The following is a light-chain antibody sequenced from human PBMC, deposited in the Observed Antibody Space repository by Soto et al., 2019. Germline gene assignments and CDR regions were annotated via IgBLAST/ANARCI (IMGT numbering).Light chain of an antibody. Sequence: QSVLTQSPSASASLEASVKLTCTLSSGHSSYAIAWHQQQPEKGPRYLMKLNSDGSHSKGDGIPDRFSGSSSGAERYLTIASHQSEDEADYCCQTWGSGPVVFGGGTKLTVL. CDR3: QTWGSGPVV. J-gene: IGLJ2*01. V-gene: IGLV4-69*01. CDR1: SGHSSYA. CDR2: LNSDGSH.